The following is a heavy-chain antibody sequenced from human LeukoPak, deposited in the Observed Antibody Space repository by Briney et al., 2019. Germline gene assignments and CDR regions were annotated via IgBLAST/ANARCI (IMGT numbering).Heavy chain of an antibody. D-gene: IGHD3-16*01. V-gene: IGHV5-51*01. CDR2: IYPGDSEI. CDR1: GYGFTSSW. Sequence: GESLQISCKGSGYGFTSSWIGWVRQMPGKGLEWMGVIYPGDSEIKYSPSFQGHVTISADKSISTAYLQWSSLKASDTAVYYCARPLFYTGGYFDSWGQGTLVTVSS. CDR3: ARPLFYTGGYFDS. J-gene: IGHJ4*02.